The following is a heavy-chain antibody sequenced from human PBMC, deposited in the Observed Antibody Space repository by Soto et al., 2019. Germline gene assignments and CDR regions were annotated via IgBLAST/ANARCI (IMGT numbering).Heavy chain of an antibody. CDR3: ARDHPHSYGVYYFDY. Sequence: PSETLSLTCTVSGGSVSSASYYWSWIRQPPGKGLEWIGYIYSSGSTHYNPSLQNRVTISIDTSKNQVSLKVNSVTAADTAVYYCARDHPHSYGVYYFDYWGQGTLVTVSS. V-gene: IGHV4-61*01. D-gene: IGHD5-18*01. J-gene: IGHJ4*02. CDR2: IYSSGST. CDR1: GGSVSSASYY.